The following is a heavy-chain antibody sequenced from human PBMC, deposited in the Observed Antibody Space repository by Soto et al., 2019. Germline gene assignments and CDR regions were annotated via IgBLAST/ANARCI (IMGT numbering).Heavy chain of an antibody. J-gene: IGHJ3*01. V-gene: IGHV3-53*01. D-gene: IGHD1-1*01. CDR3: ATWHEREHAYDV. Sequence: DVQLVESGGGLIQPGASLRLSCAAFGLTISGKKYEAWLRQAPGKGLEWVSALYDVDGSFYADSVKGRFTTSSDSSKTTVYLQMNDLRPDDTAVCYCATWHEREHAYDVWGQGTTVTVSS. CDR2: LYDVDGS. CDR1: GLTISGKKY.